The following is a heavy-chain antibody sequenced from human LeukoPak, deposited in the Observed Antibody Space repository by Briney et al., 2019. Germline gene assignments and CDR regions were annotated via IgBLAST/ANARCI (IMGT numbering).Heavy chain of an antibody. J-gene: IGHJ3*02. CDR3: ARIGSAMVDAFDI. V-gene: IGHV5-51*01. CDR1: GYSFTSYW. D-gene: IGHD5-18*01. CDR2: IYPGDSDT. Sequence: GESLKISCKGSGYSFTSYWIGWVRQMPGKGREWMGIIYPGDSDTRYSPSFQGQVTISADKSISTAYLQWSSLKASDTAMYYCARIGSAMVDAFDIWGQGTMVTVSS.